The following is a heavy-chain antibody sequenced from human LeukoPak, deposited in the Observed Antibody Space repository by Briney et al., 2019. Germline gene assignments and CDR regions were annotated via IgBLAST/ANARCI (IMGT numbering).Heavy chain of an antibody. CDR1: GFTFSSYA. Sequence: GGSLRLSCAASGFTFSSYAMSWVRQAPGKGLEWVSAISGSGGSTYYADSVKGRFTISRDNSKNTLYLQMNGLRAEDTAVYYCAKASSPHGDRRLLSYFDYWGQGTLVTVSS. J-gene: IGHJ4*02. CDR3: AKASSPHGDRRLLSYFDY. V-gene: IGHV3-23*01. CDR2: ISGSGGST. D-gene: IGHD7-27*01.